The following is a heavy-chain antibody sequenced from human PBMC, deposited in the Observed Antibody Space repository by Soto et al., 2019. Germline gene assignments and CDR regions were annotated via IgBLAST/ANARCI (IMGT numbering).Heavy chain of an antibody. D-gene: IGHD6-13*01. J-gene: IGHJ4*02. CDR3: ARESIAAAGYVDY. Sequence: PSETLSLTCAVYGGSFSGYYWSWIRQPPGKGLEWIGEINHSGSTNYNPSLKSRVTISVDTSKNQFSLKLSSVTAADTAVYYCARESIAAAGYVDYWGQGTLVTVSS. CDR1: GGSFSGYY. CDR2: INHSGST. V-gene: IGHV4-34*01.